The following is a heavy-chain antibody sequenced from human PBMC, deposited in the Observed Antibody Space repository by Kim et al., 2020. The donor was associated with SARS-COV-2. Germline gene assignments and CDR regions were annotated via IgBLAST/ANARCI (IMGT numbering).Heavy chain of an antibody. J-gene: IGHJ4*02. Sequence: GGSLGLSCVASGFTFTSRAMSWVRQIPGKGLEWVASINNGGNPYYADSVKGRFTVSRDITKATLYLQMNSLRAEDTALYYCAKDHPSSGWPAFDSWGQGTLVTVSS. CDR3: AKDHPSSGWPAFDS. CDR1: GFTFTSRA. D-gene: IGHD6-19*01. V-gene: IGHV3-23*01. CDR2: INNGGNP.